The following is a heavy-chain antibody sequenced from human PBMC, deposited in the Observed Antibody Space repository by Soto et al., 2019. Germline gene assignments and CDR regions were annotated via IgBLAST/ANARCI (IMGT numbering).Heavy chain of an antibody. J-gene: IGHJ4*02. D-gene: IGHD2-15*01. CDR2: INPNGGST. V-gene: IGHV1-46*01. Sequence: QVQLVQSGAEVKKPGASVKLSCKASGYSFTSSYVHWVRQAPGQGPEWVAIINPNGGSTNYAQEFQGRITVTRDTSTSTVLMELRSIHSDHTADYYCARDLLAANYWGQGTLVTFSS. CDR3: ARDLLAANY. CDR1: GYSFTSSY.